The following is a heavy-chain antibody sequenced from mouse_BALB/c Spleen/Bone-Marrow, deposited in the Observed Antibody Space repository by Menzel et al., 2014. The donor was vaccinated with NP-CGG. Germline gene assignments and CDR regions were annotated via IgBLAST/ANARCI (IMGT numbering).Heavy chain of an antibody. J-gene: IGHJ4*01. CDR1: GFTFSSYA. CDR3: ARQREVRPYYYAMDY. V-gene: IGHV5-9-3*01. Sequence: EVQLQESGGGLVKPGGSLKLSCAASGFTFSSYAMSWVRRTPEKRLEWVATISSGGSYTYYPDSVKGRFTISRDNAKNTLYLQMSSLRPEDTAMYYCARQREVRPYYYAMDYWGQGTSVTVSS. D-gene: IGHD2-14*01. CDR2: ISSGGSYT.